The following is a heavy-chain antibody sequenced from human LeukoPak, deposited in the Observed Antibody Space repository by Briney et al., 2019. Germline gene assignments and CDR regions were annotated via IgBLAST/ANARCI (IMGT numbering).Heavy chain of an antibody. CDR1: GFTFSGYA. D-gene: IGHD6-19*01. CDR3: AKALSRAVDYFDY. Sequence: GGSLRLSCAASGFTFSGYAMSWVRQAPGKGLEWVSAISGSGGSTYYADSVKGRFTISRDNSKNTLYLQVNSLRAEDTAVYYCAKALSRAVDYFDYWGQGTLVTVSS. CDR2: ISGSGGST. J-gene: IGHJ4*02. V-gene: IGHV3-23*01.